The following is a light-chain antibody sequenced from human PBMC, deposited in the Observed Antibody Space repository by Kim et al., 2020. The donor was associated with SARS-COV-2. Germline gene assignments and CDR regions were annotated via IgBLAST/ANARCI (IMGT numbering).Light chain of an antibody. CDR1: GSNIGANFD. Sequence: RVTFSGTGSGSNIGANFDVHWYQHLPGTAPKLLIYGNTNRPSGVPDRFSGSKSGTSASLAIIGLQAEDEADYYCQSYDNSLNSYVFGTGTKVTVL. V-gene: IGLV1-40*01. CDR3: QSYDNSLNSYV. CDR2: GNT. J-gene: IGLJ1*01.